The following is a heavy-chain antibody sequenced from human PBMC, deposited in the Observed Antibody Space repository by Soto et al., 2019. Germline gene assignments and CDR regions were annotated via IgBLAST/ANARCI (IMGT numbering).Heavy chain of an antibody. CDR1: GFTFSSYA. D-gene: IGHD4-17*01. V-gene: IGHV3-23*01. CDR3: ALGGYGDSPQLNWFDP. CDR2: ISGSGGST. Sequence: GGSLRLSCAASGFTFSSYAMSWVRQAPGKGLKWVSAISGSGGSTYYADTVKGRFTISRDNSKNTLNLKMNSLRAEDTAVYYCALGGYGDSPQLNWFDPWGQGTLVTVSS. J-gene: IGHJ5*02.